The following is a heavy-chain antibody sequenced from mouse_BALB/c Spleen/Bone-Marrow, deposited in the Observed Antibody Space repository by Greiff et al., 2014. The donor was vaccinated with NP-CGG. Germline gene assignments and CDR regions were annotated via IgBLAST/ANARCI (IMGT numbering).Heavy chain of an antibody. CDR3: ARWITTVVAPYVMDY. J-gene: IGHJ4*01. D-gene: IGHD1-1*01. CDR1: GYAFSSYW. CDR2: IYPGDGDT. V-gene: IGHV1-80*01. Sequence: QVTLKESGAELVRPGSSVKISCKASGYAFSSYWMNWVKQRPGQGLEWIGQIYPGDGDTNYNGKFKGKATLTADKSSSTAYMQLSSLTSEDSAVYFCARWITTVVAPYVMDYWGQGTSVTVSS.